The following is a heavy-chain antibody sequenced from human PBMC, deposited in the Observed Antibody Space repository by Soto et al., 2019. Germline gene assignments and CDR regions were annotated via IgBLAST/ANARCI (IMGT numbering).Heavy chain of an antibody. Sequence: SETLSLTCTVSGGSISSYYWSWIRQPAGKGLEWIGRIYTSGSTNYNPSLKSRVTMSVDTSKNQFSLKLSSVTAADTAVYYCARDGDLGGYTYGSHFDYWGQGTLVTVSS. J-gene: IGHJ4*02. D-gene: IGHD5-18*01. CDR3: ARDGDLGGYTYGSHFDY. V-gene: IGHV4-4*07. CDR2: IYTSGST. CDR1: GGSISSYY.